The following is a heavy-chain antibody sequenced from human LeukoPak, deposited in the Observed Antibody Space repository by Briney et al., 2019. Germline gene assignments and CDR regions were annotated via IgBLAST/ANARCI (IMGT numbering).Heavy chain of an antibody. CDR1: GYTFTGYY. Sequence: ASVKVSCKASGYTFTGYYMHWVRQAPGQGLEWMGWINPNSGGTDYAQNFQGRVTMTRDTSISTAYMELSGLRSDDTAVYYCXXXGYNWSQYYFDYWGQGTLVTVSS. CDR2: INPNSGGT. J-gene: IGHJ4*02. V-gene: IGHV1-2*02. D-gene: IGHD1-20*01. CDR3: XXXGYNWSQYYFDY.